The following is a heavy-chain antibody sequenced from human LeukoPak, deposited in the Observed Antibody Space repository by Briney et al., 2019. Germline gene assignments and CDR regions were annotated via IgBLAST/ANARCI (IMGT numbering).Heavy chain of an antibody. CDR1: GFTFSSYE. V-gene: IGHV3-48*03. J-gene: IGHJ4*02. CDR3: ARGGSLGY. CDR2: ISSSGSAI. Sequence: GGSLSRSCAASGFTFSSYEMNWVRQAPGKGLEWVSKISSSGSAIYYADSVKGRFTISRDNAKSTLYLQMNSLRVEDTAVYYCARGGSLGYWGQGTLVTVSS. D-gene: IGHD6-19*01.